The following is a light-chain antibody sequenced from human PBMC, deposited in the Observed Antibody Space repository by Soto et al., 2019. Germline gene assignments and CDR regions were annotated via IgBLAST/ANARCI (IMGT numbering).Light chain of an antibody. J-gene: IGLJ1*01. CDR2: QDS. V-gene: IGLV3-1*01. CDR3: QAWDRSTAPDV. CDR1: KLGDKY. Sequence: SYELTQPPSVSVSPGQTASITCSGDKLGDKYACCYQQKPGQSPVLVIYQDSKRPSGIPERFSGSNSGNTATLTISGTQAMDEADYYCQAWDRSTAPDVFGTGTKLTVL.